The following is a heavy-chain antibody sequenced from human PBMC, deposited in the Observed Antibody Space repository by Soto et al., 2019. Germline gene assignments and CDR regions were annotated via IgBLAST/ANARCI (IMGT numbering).Heavy chain of an antibody. Sequence: GGSLRLSCSGSGFTFSSYAMHWVRHAPCKGLEYASAISSNGGSTYYADSVKGRFTISRDNSKKTLYLQMTSLRVEDTAVYYCVKGKYSSSGLLDWFDPWGQGTVVTVSS. CDR2: ISSNGGST. CDR1: GFTFSSYA. J-gene: IGHJ5*01. CDR3: VKGKYSSSGLLDWFDP. D-gene: IGHD6-6*01. V-gene: IGHV3-64D*06.